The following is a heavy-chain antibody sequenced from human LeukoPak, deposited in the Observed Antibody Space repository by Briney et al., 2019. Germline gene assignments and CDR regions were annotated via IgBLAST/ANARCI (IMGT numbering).Heavy chain of an antibody. CDR2: ISNSGSQI. CDR3: ARTDGYITGGNFDI. J-gene: IGHJ3*02. CDR1: GVTFNTYS. D-gene: IGHD6-25*01. Sequence: GGSLRLSCEASGVTFNTYSMNWVRQAPGKGLEWVSPISNSGSQIFYAYSVKGRFTISRDNAKNSLYLQLNSLRAEDTAVYYCARTDGYITGGNFDIWGQGTRVTVSS. V-gene: IGHV3-21*06.